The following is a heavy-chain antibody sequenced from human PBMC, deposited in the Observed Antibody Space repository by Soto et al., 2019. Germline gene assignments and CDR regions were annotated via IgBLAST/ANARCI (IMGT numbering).Heavy chain of an antibody. V-gene: IGHV1-2*04. D-gene: IGHD2-2*01. Sequence: ASVKVACKASGYTFTIYGVSWVRQATGQGLEWMGWISPNNGGTNYAQKFQGWVTMTRDTSISTAYMELSRLRSDDTAVYYCARDGCSSTSCYYYYGMDVWGQGTTVTVSS. CDR3: ARDGCSSTSCYYYYGMDV. CDR2: ISPNNGGT. CDR1: GYTFTIYG. J-gene: IGHJ6*02.